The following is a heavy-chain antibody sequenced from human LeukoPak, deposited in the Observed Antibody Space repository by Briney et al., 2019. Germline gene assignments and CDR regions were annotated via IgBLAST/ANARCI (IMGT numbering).Heavy chain of an antibody. J-gene: IGHJ4*02. CDR2: IYTSGRT. CDR3: ARGVLHDSSGYPFDY. Sequence: SETLSLTCTVSGGSIRYYFWSWNRQPPGKGLEWIGCIYTSGRTNYNPSLKSRVTISVDTSKNQFSLNLSSVTAADTAVYYCARGVLHDSSGYPFDYWGRGTLVTVSS. D-gene: IGHD3-22*01. V-gene: IGHV4-4*09. CDR1: GGSIRYYF.